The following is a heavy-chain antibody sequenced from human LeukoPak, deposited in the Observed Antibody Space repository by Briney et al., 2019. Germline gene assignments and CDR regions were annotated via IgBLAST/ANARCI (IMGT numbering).Heavy chain of an antibody. V-gene: IGHV3-21*01. CDR3: VRRGPNNSGLDY. CDR2: ITSTSTYI. CDR1: GFTFSSYS. J-gene: IGHJ4*02. D-gene: IGHD5-12*01. Sequence: PGGSPRLSCAASGFTFSSYSFNWVRQAPGKGLEWVAFITSTSTYIYYADSVQGRFAVSRDNAKNSLYLQMNSLRAEDTAVFYCVRRGPNNSGLDYWGQGTLVTVSS.